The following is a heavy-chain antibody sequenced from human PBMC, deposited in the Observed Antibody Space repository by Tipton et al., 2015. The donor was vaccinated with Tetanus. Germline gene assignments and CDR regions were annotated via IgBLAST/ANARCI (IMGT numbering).Heavy chain of an antibody. D-gene: IGHD3/OR15-3a*01. CDR3: ARGRGLGPHEYFEH. Sequence: QLVQSGAEVKKPGASVKVSCKASGYTFTHYGVNWVRQAPGQGLEWMGRISPFNENVNYAEKFQGRLTMTTDRSTATVYMDLRSLRSDDTAVYYCARGRGLGPHEYFEHWGRELWSPSPQ. CDR2: ISPFNENV. J-gene: IGHJ5*02. V-gene: IGHV1-18*01. CDR1: GYTFTHYG.